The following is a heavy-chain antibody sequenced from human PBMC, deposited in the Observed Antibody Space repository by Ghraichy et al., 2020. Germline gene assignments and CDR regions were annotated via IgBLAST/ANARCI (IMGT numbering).Heavy chain of an antibody. Sequence: SETLSLTCAVYGGSFSGYYWSWIRQAPGKGLEWIGEINHSGSTNYNPSLKSRVTISVDTSKNQFSLKLSSVTAADTAVYYCARGRGKVVPAARGHYYYYMDVWGKGTTVTVSS. CDR1: GGSFSGYY. CDR3: ARGRGKVVPAARGHYYYYMDV. V-gene: IGHV4-34*01. CDR2: INHSGST. J-gene: IGHJ6*03. D-gene: IGHD2-2*01.